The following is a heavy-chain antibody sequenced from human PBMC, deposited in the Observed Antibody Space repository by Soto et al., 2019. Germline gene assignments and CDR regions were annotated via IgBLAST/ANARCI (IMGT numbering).Heavy chain of an antibody. CDR1: GVSFSSFS. J-gene: IGHJ3*01. V-gene: IGHV4-59*01. D-gene: IGHD3-16*01. CDR3: ARTTLNTGWGDAFDL. Sequence: SETLSLTCTVSGVSFSSFSWSWIRQPPGKGLEWIGYIYNSWDTKLNPSLKSRVTISVDMSKNHFSLNLRSVTAADTAMYFCARTTLNTGWGDAFDLWGQGTTVTVSS. CDR2: IYNSWDT.